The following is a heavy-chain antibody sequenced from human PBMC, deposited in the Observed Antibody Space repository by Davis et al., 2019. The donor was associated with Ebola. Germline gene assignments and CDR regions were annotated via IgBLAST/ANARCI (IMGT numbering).Heavy chain of an antibody. Sequence: SETLSPTCTVSGGSISSYYWSWIRQPPGKGLEWIGYIYYSGSTYYNPSLKSRVTISVDTSKNQFSLKLSSVTAADTAVYYCARHLTGTTWPYFDYWGQGTLVTVSS. CDR1: GGSISSYY. CDR2: IYYSGST. CDR3: ARHLTGTTWPYFDY. V-gene: IGHV4-59*08. J-gene: IGHJ4*02. D-gene: IGHD1-7*01.